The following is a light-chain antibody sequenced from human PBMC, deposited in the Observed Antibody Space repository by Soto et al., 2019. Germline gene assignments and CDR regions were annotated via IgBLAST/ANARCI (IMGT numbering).Light chain of an antibody. CDR1: QSVSTY. CDR3: QQRRSWPPTIT. V-gene: IGKV3-11*01. CDR2: DAS. Sequence: SVLPQSPATLSLSPGERATLSCRASQSVSTYLAWYQQRPGQAPRLLIYDASYRATDIPPRFSGSGSGTDFTLTISSLEPEDFAVYYCQQRRSWPPTITFGQGTRLEIK. J-gene: IGKJ5*01.